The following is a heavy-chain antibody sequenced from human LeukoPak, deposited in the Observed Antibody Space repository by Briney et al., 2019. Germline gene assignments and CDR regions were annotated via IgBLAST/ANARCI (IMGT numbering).Heavy chain of an antibody. D-gene: IGHD1-26*01. Sequence: GGSLRLSCAASGFTFSSYAMHWVRQAPGKGLEWVAVISYDGSNKYHADSVKGRFTISRDNSKNTLYLQMNSLRAEDTAVYYCARELWELEGNNWFDPWGQGTLVTVSS. CDR1: GFTFSSYA. CDR2: ISYDGSNK. CDR3: ARELWELEGNNWFDP. V-gene: IGHV3-30-3*01. J-gene: IGHJ5*02.